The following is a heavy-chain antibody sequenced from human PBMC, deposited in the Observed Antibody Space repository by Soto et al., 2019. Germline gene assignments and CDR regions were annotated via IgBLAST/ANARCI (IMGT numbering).Heavy chain of an antibody. Sequence: GASVKVSCKASGGTFSSYAISWVRQAPGQGLEWMGGIIPIFGTANYAQKFQGRVTITADESTSTAYMELSSLRSEDTAVYYCAREVRGYSYGDYGMDVWGQGTTVTSP. V-gene: IGHV1-69*13. D-gene: IGHD5-18*01. CDR2: IIPIFGTA. CDR3: AREVRGYSYGDYGMDV. J-gene: IGHJ6*02. CDR1: GGTFSSYA.